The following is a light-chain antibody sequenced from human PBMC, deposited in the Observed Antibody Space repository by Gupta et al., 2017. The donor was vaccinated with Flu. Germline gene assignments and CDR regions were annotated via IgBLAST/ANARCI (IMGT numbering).Light chain of an antibody. V-gene: IGKV1-33*01. CDR3: QHEDNLPRT. J-gene: IGKJ3*01. CDR2: DAS. CDR1: QDISNY. Sequence: DIQMTQSPSSLSASVGDRVTITCQASQDISNYLNWYQQKPGKAPKLLIYDASNLETGVPSRNSGSGSGTALTFIISSMQPQDLAPYYTQHEDNLPRTSGHATKVHIK.